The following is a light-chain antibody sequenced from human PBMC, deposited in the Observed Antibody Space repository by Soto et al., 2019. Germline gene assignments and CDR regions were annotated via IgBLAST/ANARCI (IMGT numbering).Light chain of an antibody. CDR3: QQYGSSGT. CDR1: QSVSSNY. J-gene: IGKJ1*01. V-gene: IGKV3-20*01. Sequence: EIVLTQSPGTLSLSPGERATLSCRASQSVSSNYLACYQQKPFHSPTLLIYVAANRATGIPDRFSGSGSGTDFPLTISRLEHEDFAVYYCQQYGSSGTFGQGTKVDIK. CDR2: VAA.